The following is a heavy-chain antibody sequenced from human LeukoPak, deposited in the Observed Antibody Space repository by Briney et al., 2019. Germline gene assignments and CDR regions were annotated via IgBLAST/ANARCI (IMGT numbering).Heavy chain of an antibody. V-gene: IGHV4-34*01. D-gene: IGHD2-2*01. J-gene: IGHJ2*01. Sequence: PSETLSLTCAVYGGSFSGYYWSWIRQPPGKGLEWIGEINHSGSTNYNPSLKSRVTISVDTSKNQFSLKLSSVTAADTAVYYCARESGIVVVPAANHWYFDLWGRGTLVTVSS. CDR1: GGSFSGYY. CDR2: INHSGST. CDR3: ARESGIVVVPAANHWYFDL.